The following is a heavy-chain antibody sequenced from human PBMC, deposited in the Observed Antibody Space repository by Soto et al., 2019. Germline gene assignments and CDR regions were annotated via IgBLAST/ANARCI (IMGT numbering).Heavy chain of an antibody. CDR3: ARDTFLAAAGPDYYYGMDV. CDR1: GFTFSSYA. Sequence: PGGSLRLSCAASGFTFSSYAIHWVRHAPGKGMEWVAVISYDGSNKYYADSVKGRFTISRDNSKNTLYLQMNSLRAEDTAVYYCARDTFLAAAGPDYYYGMDVWGQGTTVTVSS. D-gene: IGHD6-25*01. CDR2: ISYDGSNK. J-gene: IGHJ6*02. V-gene: IGHV3-30-3*01.